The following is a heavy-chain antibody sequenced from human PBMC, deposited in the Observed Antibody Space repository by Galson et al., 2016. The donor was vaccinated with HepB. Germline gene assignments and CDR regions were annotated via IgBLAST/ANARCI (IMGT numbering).Heavy chain of an antibody. CDR3: ARCSSATCYRRGGFDP. D-gene: IGHD2-2*02. V-gene: IGHV3-21*01. J-gene: IGHJ5*02. CDR1: GFSLSSYS. CDR2: ISSNSDYI. Sequence: SMRLSCAASGFSLSSYSMNWVRQAPGKGMEWVSSISSNSDYIYSVDSVSGRVTVSRDNARSLLYLQMNSLRAEAAAVYYCARCSSATCYRRGGFDPWGQGTLVTVSS.